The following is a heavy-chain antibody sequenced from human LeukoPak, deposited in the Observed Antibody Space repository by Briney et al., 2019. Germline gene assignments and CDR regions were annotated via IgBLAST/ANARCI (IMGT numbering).Heavy chain of an antibody. CDR1: GSTFSDQY. D-gene: IGHD1-26*01. V-gene: IGHV3-72*01. J-gene: IGHJ3*02. CDR2: TGNKASRYTT. Sequence: GGSLRLSCAASGSTFSDQYMDWVRQAPGKGLQWVGRTGNKASRYTTEYAASVKGRFTISRDDSKNSLYLQMNSLKTEDTALYYCTRGYSGRSVYAFDIWGPGTMVTVSS. CDR3: TRGYSGRSVYAFDI.